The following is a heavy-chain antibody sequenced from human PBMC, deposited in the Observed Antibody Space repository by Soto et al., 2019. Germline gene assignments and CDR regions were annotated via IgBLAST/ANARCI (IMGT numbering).Heavy chain of an antibody. Sequence: EVQLLESGGGLVQPGGSLSLSCAASGFTFSSYAMRWVRQAPVKGLEWVSAISGSGDSTYYADSVKGRFTISSDNSKTTLYLQTTSLRAEDKAVYYCARRGSGSYYDYWGKGTLVTVSS. D-gene: IGHD1-26*01. V-gene: IGHV3-23*01. J-gene: IGHJ4*02. CDR2: ISGSGDST. CDR1: GFTFSSYA. CDR3: ARRGSGSYYDY.